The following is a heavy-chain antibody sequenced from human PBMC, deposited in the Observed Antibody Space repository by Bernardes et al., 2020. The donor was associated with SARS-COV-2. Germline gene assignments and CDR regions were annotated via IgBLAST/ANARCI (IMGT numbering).Heavy chain of an antibody. J-gene: IGHJ6*02. CDR2: IYYSGST. V-gene: IGHV4-31*03. D-gene: IGHD5-12*01. Sequence: SETLSLTCTVSGGSISSGGYYWSWIRQHPGKGLEWIGYIYYSGSTYYNPSLKSRVTISVDTSKNQFSLKLSSVTAADTAVYYCARDVLVATIGVPRIYYYYGMDVWGQGTTVTVSS. CDR3: ARDVLVATIGVPRIYYYYGMDV. CDR1: GGSISSGGYY.